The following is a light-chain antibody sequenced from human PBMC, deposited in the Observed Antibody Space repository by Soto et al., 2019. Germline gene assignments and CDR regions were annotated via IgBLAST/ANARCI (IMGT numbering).Light chain of an antibody. CDR3: QQRSSWPLT. CDR1: QDISTC. CDR2: DTF. J-gene: IGKJ4*01. Sequence: IVLTQSPAILSVSPGERATLSCRASQDISTCLAWYQQRPGQAPSLFIYDTFNRASGAPDRFSGSGSGTVFTLTITDVAPEDSAIYYCQQRSSWPLTFGGGTKVEIK. V-gene: IGKV3-11*01.